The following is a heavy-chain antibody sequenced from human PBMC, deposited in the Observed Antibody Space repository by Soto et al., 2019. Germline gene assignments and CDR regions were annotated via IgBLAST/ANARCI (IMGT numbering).Heavy chain of an antibody. J-gene: IGHJ5*02. CDR1: GYTFTSYA. V-gene: IGHV1-3*01. Sequence: ASVKVSCKASGYTFTSYAMHWVRQAPGQRLEWMGWINAGNGNTKYSQKFQGRVTITRDTSTSTVYMELSSLRSEDTAVYYCAREYDYGDRWFDPWGQGTLVTVSS. CDR3: AREYDYGDRWFDP. CDR2: INAGNGNT. D-gene: IGHD4-17*01.